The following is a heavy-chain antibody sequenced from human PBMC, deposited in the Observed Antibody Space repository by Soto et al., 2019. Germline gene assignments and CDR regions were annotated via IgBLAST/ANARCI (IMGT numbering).Heavy chain of an antibody. V-gene: IGHV4-59*08. J-gene: IGHJ6*02. Sequence: SETLSLTCTVSGGSISRYYWSWIRQPPGKGLEWIGYIYYSGSTNYNPSLKSRVTISVDTSKNQFFLKLSSVTAAATAVYYCARHPTRQYYDIIGYYNPLGDGMDVWGQGTTVTVSS. CDR3: ARHPTRQYYDIIGYYNPLGDGMDV. CDR2: IYYSGST. CDR1: GGSISRYY. D-gene: IGHD3-22*01.